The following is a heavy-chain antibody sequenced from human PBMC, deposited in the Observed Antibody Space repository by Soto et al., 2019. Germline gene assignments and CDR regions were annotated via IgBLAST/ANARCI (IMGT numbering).Heavy chain of an antibody. D-gene: IGHD3-10*01. CDR2: ISSSSSDI. V-gene: IGHV3-21*01. Sequence: PGGSLRLSCAASGFTFSAYSMMWVRQAPGKGLEWVSSISSSSSDIYYADSVKGRFIISRDNAKNSLYLQMNSLRADDTAVYYCARDQSSGQGGYWGQGTLVTSPQ. CDR3: ARDQSSGQGGY. CDR1: GFTFSAYS. J-gene: IGHJ4*02.